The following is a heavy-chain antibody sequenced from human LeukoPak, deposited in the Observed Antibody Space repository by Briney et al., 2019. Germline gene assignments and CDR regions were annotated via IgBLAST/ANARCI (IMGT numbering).Heavy chain of an antibody. CDR2: IYPGDSDT. CDR3: ARGRFPYCSSTSCYAEDPFDY. V-gene: IGHV5-51*01. D-gene: IGHD2-2*01. CDR1: GYSFTSYW. J-gene: IGHJ4*02. Sequence: GESLKISCKGSGYSFTSYWIGWVRQTPGKGLEWMGIIYPGDSDTRYSPSFQGQVTISADKSISTAYLQWSSLKASDTAMYYCARGRFPYCSSTSCYAEDPFDYWGQGTLVTVSS.